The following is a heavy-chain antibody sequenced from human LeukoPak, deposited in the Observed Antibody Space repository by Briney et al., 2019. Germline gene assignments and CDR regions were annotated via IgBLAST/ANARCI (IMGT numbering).Heavy chain of an antibody. CDR1: GFTFSSYA. CDR3: AKDIGATIWFDP. V-gene: IGHV3-23*01. CDR2: ISGSGGRT. Sequence: GGSLRLSCAASGFTFSSYAMSWVRQAPGKGLEWVSAISGSGGRTYYADSVKGRFTISRDNSKNTLYLQMNSLRAEDTAVYYCAKDIGATIWFDPWGQGTLVTVSS. J-gene: IGHJ5*02. D-gene: IGHD5-12*01.